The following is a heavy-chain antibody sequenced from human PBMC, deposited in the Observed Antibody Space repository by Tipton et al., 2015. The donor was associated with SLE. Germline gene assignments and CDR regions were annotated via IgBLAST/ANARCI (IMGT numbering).Heavy chain of an antibody. CDR2: ISYDGSDT. CDR1: GFTFFGYA. J-gene: IGHJ6*02. Sequence: SLRLSCVAPGFTFFGYALHWVRQAPGKGLEWVAVISYDGSDTKYADSMKGRFTISRDNSKNTLYLQMNSLIPEDTAVYFCARPLYSGRERYYFHPLDVWCQGTTVTVSS. CDR3: ARPLYSGRERYYFHPLDV. V-gene: IGHV3-30*04. D-gene: IGHD3-10*01.